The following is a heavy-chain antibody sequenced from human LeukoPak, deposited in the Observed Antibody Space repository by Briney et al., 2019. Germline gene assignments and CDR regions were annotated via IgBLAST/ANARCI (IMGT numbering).Heavy chain of an antibody. CDR1: GFTFSSYT. D-gene: IGHD6-19*01. CDR3: ARGQKPVGRVLAGTTTYNYYYYMDV. V-gene: IGHV3-21*01. J-gene: IGHJ6*03. CDR2: ITSSGSYI. Sequence: GGSLRLSCAASGFTFSSYTMNWVRQAPGKGLEWVSSITSSGSYIYYADSVVGRFTVSRDNTNNSLYLQMNSLRAEDTAVYYCARGQKPVGRVLAGTTTYNYYYYMDVWGKGTTVTVSS.